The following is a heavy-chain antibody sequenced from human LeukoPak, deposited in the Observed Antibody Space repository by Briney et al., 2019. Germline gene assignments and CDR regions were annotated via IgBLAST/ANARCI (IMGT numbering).Heavy chain of an antibody. CDR1: GGSFSGYY. CDR2: INHSGST. V-gene: IGHV4-34*01. Sequence: SETLSLTCAVYGGSFSGYYWSWIRQPPGKGLEWIGEINHSGSTNYNPSLKSRVTISVDTSKNQFSLKLSSATAADTAVYYCARGLIEYSSSSSWFDPWGQGTLVTVSS. J-gene: IGHJ5*02. D-gene: IGHD6-6*01. CDR3: ARGLIEYSSSSSWFDP.